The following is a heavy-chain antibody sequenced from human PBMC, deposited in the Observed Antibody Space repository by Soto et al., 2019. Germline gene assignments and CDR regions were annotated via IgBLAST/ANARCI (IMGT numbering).Heavy chain of an antibody. J-gene: IGHJ6*02. D-gene: IGHD1-26*01. Sequence: QVQLQESGPGLVKPSQTLSLTCPVSGGSISSGGYYWSWIRQHPGKGLEWIGYIYYSGSTYYNPSLKSRVTISVDTSKNQFSLKLSSVTAADTAVYYCARGSLWKWELLGVRMDVWGQGTTVTVSS. V-gene: IGHV4-31*03. CDR1: GGSISSGGYY. CDR2: IYYSGST. CDR3: ARGSLWKWELLGVRMDV.